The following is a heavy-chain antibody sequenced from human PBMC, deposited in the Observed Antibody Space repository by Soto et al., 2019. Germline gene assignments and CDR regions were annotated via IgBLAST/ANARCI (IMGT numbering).Heavy chain of an antibody. V-gene: IGHV1-18*01. CDR3: ASGITIFGVVTNDAFDI. J-gene: IGHJ3*02. CDR2: ISAYNGNT. CDR1: GYTFTSYG. D-gene: IGHD3-3*01. Sequence: ASVKVSCKASGYTFTSYGISWVRQAPGQGLEWMGWISAYNGNTNYAQKLQGRVTMTTDTSTSTAYMELRSLRSDDTAVYYCASGITIFGVVTNDAFDIWGQGTMVTVSS.